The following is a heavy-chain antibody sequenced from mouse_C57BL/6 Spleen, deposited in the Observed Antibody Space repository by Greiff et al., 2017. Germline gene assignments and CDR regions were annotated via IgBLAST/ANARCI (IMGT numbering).Heavy chain of an antibody. CDR2: IYPGDGDT. V-gene: IGHV1-82*01. CDR3: ARSGVNLFDY. D-gene: IGHD2-2*01. CDR1: GYAFSSSW. Sequence: VQLQQSGPELVKPGASVKISCKASGYAFSSSWMNWVKQRPGKGLEWIGRIYPGDGDTNYTGKFKGKATLTADQSSSTAYMHLSSLTSEDSAFYFCARSGVNLFDYWGQGTTLTVSS. J-gene: IGHJ2*01.